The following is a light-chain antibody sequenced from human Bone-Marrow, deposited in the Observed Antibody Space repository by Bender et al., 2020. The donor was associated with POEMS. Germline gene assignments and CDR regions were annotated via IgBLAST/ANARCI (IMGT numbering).Light chain of an antibody. CDR2: SSH. Sequence: QSVLTQPPSASGTPGQRVTISCSGGSSNIGAHAVNWYQHLPGTAPKLLIYSSHRRPSEVPDRFSGSRSGTSASLAISGLQSEDEADYYCTSYTSINTWVFGGGTKLTVL. V-gene: IGLV1-44*01. J-gene: IGLJ3*02. CDR1: SSNIGAHA. CDR3: TSYTSINTWV.